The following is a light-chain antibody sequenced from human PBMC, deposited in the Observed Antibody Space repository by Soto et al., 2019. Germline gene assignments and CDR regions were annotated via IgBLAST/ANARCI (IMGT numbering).Light chain of an antibody. V-gene: IGKV1-39*01. CDR1: QSISSY. CDR3: EQCNITPQT. J-gene: IGKJ1*01. Sequence: DIQMTQSPSSLSASVGDRVTITCRASQSISSYLNWYQQKPGKAPRLLIYAASSLQSGVPSRFSGSGSGTDFTLTISSLQPEDYATYYCEQCNITPQTF. CDR2: AAS.